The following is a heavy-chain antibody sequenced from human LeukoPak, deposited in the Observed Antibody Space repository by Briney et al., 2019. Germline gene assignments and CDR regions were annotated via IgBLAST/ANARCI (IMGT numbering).Heavy chain of an antibody. Sequence: SETLSLTCAVYGGSFSSYYWSWIRQPPGKGLEWIGEINHSGSTNYNPSLKSRVTISVDTSKNQFSLKLSSVTAADTAVYYCARLSIAVAGTEPFDYWGQGTLVTVSS. D-gene: IGHD6-19*01. CDR3: ARLSIAVAGTEPFDY. V-gene: IGHV4-34*01. J-gene: IGHJ4*02. CDR2: INHSGST. CDR1: GGSFSSYY.